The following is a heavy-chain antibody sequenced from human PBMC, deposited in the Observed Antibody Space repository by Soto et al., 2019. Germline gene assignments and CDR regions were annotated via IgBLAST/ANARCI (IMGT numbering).Heavy chain of an antibody. CDR3: SSGASRWYPYFCDS. CDR1: EGTFNSYA. Sequence: QAQVVQSGAEVRKPGSSVKLSCKASEGTFNSYAIAWVRQAPGQGLEWMGGIIPYYNTLNYAQKFQDRVTITADDSTNTVYMELSSLRSDDTAVYFCSSGASRWYPYFCDSGAQGTLVTVSS. V-gene: IGHV1-69*01. CDR2: IIPYYNTL. J-gene: IGHJ4*02. D-gene: IGHD6-13*01.